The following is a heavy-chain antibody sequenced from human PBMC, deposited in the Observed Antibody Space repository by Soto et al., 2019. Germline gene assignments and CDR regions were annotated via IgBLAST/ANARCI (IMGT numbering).Heavy chain of an antibody. CDR1: GDTVTKYG. CDR3: ARATSIAVAGTET. J-gene: IGHJ4*02. D-gene: IGHD6-19*01. CDR2: ISFYNGHT. Sequence: QVQLVQSGGEVKNPGASVKVSCKASGDTVTKYGISWVRQAPGQGLEWLGWISFYNGHTNYALKFQDRTTFTTDTSTSTASMELRSLTSDDPAVYYCARATSIAVAGTETWGQGTLVTVSS. V-gene: IGHV1-18*01.